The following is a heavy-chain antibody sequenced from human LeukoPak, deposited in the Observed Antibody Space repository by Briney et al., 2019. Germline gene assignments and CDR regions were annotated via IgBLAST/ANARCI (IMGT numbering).Heavy chain of an antibody. V-gene: IGHV1-2*06. CDR1: GCTFTNYY. CDR2: IDPNNGDA. Sequence: GASVKVSCKASGCTFTNYYIHWVRQAPGQGLEWVGRIDPNNGDANYAQKFQGRVTMTRDTSITTAYMELSSLRSDDTAVYYCSNVLVASPWGQGTLVTVSS. CDR3: SNVLVASP. D-gene: IGHD3-16*01. J-gene: IGHJ5*02.